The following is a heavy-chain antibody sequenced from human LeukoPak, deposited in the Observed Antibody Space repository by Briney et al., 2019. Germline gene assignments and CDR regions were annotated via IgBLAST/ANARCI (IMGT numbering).Heavy chain of an antibody. D-gene: IGHD3-10*01. CDR3: AREKWDMVRGVIIRDYGMDV. J-gene: IGHJ6*02. CDR2: ISSSSTYM. CDR1: GFAFSSYT. Sequence: GGSLRLSCAASGFAFSSYTMNWVRQAPGKGLEWVSSISSSSTYMYYADSVKGRFTISRDNAKNSLYLQMNSLRAEDTAVYYCAREKWDMVRGVIIRDYGMDVWGQGTTVTVSS. V-gene: IGHV3-21*01.